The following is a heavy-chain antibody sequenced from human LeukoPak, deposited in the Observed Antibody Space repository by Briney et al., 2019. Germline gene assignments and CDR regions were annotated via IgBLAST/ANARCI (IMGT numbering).Heavy chain of an antibody. Sequence: SESLSLTCAVSGGSISSGNWWTWVRQPPGKGLEWIGEPYHSGSTKYNPSLKSRVTISVDKSKNQFSLRLRSVTAADTAVYYCARGGGARYCSGGSCHSVFDYWGQGTLVTVPS. CDR1: GGSISSGNW. D-gene: IGHD2-15*01. J-gene: IGHJ4*02. CDR2: PYHSGST. CDR3: ARGGGARYCSGGSCHSVFDY. V-gene: IGHV4-4*02.